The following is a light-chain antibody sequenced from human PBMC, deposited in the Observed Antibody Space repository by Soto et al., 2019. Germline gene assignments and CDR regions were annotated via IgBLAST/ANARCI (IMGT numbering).Light chain of an antibody. Sequence: EIVLPQSPGTLSLSPGERATLSCRASQSVSSSYLAWYQQKPGQAPRLLIYGASSRATGIPDRFSGSGSGTDFTITISRLESEDFAVYYCQQYGSSPLTFGGGTKVEIK. CDR1: QSVSSSY. J-gene: IGKJ4*01. CDR3: QQYGSSPLT. V-gene: IGKV3-20*01. CDR2: GAS.